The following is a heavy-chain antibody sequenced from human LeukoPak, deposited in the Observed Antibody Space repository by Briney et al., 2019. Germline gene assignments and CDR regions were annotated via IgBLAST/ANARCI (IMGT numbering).Heavy chain of an antibody. D-gene: IGHD2-2*01. J-gene: IGHJ6*02. CDR2: ISSSSSYI. Sequence: PGGSLRLSCAASGFTFSSYSMNWVRQAPGKGLEWVSSISSSSSYIYYADSVKGRFTISRDNAKNSLYLQMNSLRAEDTAVYYCAILYQLPSQDYYYYGMDVWGQGTTVTVSS. CDR3: AILYQLPSQDYYYYGMDV. V-gene: IGHV3-21*01. CDR1: GFTFSSYS.